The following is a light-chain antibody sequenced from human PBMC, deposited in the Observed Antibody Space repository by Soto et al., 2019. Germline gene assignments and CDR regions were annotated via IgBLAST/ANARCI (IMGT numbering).Light chain of an antibody. J-gene: IGKJ1*01. CDR1: QTVSSDY. V-gene: IGKV3-20*01. CDR3: QQYGSSSWT. CDR2: AAS. Sequence: IELTQSPDTLSLSPGERATLSCRASQTVSSDYLAWYQQKPGQAPRLLIYAASTRATGIPDRFSGSGSGTDFTLTISRLDPEDFAVYYCQQYGSSSWTFGQGTKVEIK.